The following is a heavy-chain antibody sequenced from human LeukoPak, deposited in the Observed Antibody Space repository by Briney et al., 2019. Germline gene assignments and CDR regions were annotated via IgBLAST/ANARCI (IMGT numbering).Heavy chain of an antibody. CDR2: INPSDGST. CDR1: GYTFTIFH. V-gene: IGHV1-46*01. D-gene: IGHD2-2*01. CDR3: ARSRCSDSTSCYYFFFFDS. J-gene: IGHJ4*02. Sequence: ASVKVSCKASGYTFTIFHIHWVRQAPGQGLEWMGMINPSDGSTNYAQKFQGRVTMTSDMSTSTVAMDLSSLRSGDTAVYYCARSRCSDSTSCYYFFFFDSWGQGSLVTVSS.